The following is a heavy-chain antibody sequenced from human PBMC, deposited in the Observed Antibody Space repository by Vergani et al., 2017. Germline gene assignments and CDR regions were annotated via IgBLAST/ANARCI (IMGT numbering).Heavy chain of an antibody. D-gene: IGHD2-2*02. Sequence: VHLVESGGGLVQPGRSLRLSCSGSGFTLGDYAMTWVRQAPGKGLEWVAVISYDGSNKYYADSVKGRFTISRDNSKNTLYLQMNSLRAEDTAVYYCARTVVPAAIDDAFDIWGQGTMVTVSS. CDR1: GFTLGDYA. V-gene: IGHV3-30-3*02. J-gene: IGHJ3*02. CDR3: ARTVVPAAIDDAFDI. CDR2: ISYDGSNK.